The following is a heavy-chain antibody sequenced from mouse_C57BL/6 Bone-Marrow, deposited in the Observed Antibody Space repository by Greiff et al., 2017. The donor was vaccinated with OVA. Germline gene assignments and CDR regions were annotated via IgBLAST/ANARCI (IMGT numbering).Heavy chain of an antibody. CDR2: IDPSDCYT. J-gene: IGHJ2*01. Sequence: QVQLQQPGAELVMPGASVKLSCKASGYTFTSYWMHWVKQRPGQGLEWIGEIDPSDCYTNYNQKFKGKSTLTVDKSSSTAYMQLSSLTSEDSAVYYCARARIYYDLWGQGTTLTVSS. CDR3: ARARIYYDL. V-gene: IGHV1-69*01. CDR1: GYTFTSYW.